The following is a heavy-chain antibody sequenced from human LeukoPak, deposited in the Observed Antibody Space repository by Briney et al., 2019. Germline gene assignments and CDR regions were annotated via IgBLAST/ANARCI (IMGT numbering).Heavy chain of an antibody. CDR1: GFTFSSYS. J-gene: IGHJ5*02. D-gene: IGHD2-2*01. Sequence: KPGGSLRLSCAASGFTFSSYSMNWVRQAPGKGLEWVSSISSSSSYIYYADSVKGRFTISRDNAKNSLYLQMNSLRAEDTAVYYCAREIVVVPAAPRVFDPWGQGTLVTVSS. CDR3: AREIVVVPAAPRVFDP. V-gene: IGHV3-21*01. CDR2: ISSSSSYI.